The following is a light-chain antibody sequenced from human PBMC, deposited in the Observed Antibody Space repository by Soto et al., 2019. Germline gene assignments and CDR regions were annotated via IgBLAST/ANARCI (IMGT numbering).Light chain of an antibody. CDR1: QSVNSN. V-gene: IGKV3-15*01. CDR2: GAS. J-gene: IGKJ4*01. CDR3: QQYNDWPLT. Sequence: EKVMTQSPAALSVSPGERATLSCRASQSVNSNLAWYQRKPGQAPGLLLYGASTRATGIPARFSGSASGTDFTLTISSLQSEDSAVYYCQQYNDWPLTFGGGTKVEIK.